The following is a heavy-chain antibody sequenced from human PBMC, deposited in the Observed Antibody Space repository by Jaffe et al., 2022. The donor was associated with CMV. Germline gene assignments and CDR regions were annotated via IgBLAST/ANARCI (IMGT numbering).Heavy chain of an antibody. V-gene: IGHV3-33*01. CDR3: ARDGPKRDFWSGYYTGYYYYGMDV. D-gene: IGHD3-3*01. CDR2: IWYDGSNK. J-gene: IGHJ6*02. CDR1: GFTFSSYG. Sequence: QVQLVESGGGVVQPGRSLRLSCAASGFTFSSYGMHWVRQAPGKGLEWVAVIWYDGSNKYYADSVKGRFTISRDNSKNTLYLQMNSLRAEDTAVYYCARDGPKRDFWSGYYTGYYYYGMDVWGQGTTVTVSS.